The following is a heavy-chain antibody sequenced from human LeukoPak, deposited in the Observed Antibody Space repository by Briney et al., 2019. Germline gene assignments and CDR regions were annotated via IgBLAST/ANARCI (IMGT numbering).Heavy chain of an antibody. J-gene: IGHJ3*02. D-gene: IGHD5-12*01. V-gene: IGHV1-58*01. CDR2: IVVGSGNT. CDR1: GFTFTSSA. Sequence: GTSVKVSCKASGFTFTSSAVQWVRQARGQRLEWIGWIVVGSGNTNYAQKFQERVTITRDMSTSTAYMELSSLRSEDTAVYYCASTYSGNDPGNDAFDIWGQGTMVTVSS. CDR3: ASTYSGNDPGNDAFDI.